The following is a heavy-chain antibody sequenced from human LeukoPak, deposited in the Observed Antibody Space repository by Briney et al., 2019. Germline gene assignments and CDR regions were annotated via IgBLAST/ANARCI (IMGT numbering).Heavy chain of an antibody. D-gene: IGHD1-14*01. CDR1: GYSISSGYY. V-gene: IGHV4-38-2*02. Sequence: SETLSLTCTVSGYSISSGYYWGWIRQPPGKGLEWIGSIYHSGSTYYNPSLKSRVTISVDTSKNQFSLKLSSVTAADTAVYYCARDPYHPGAFDIWGQGTMVTVSS. CDR3: ARDPYHPGAFDI. CDR2: IYHSGST. J-gene: IGHJ3*02.